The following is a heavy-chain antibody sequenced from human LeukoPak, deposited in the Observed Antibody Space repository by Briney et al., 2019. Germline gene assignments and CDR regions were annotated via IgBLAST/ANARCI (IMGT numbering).Heavy chain of an antibody. CDR1: GASFSGYY. CDR2: INHSGST. CDR3: ARGPKPKSITMVRGVNFQRTKNWFDP. V-gene: IGHV4-34*01. Sequence: SETLSLTCAVYGASFSGYYWSWVRQAPGKGLEWIGEINHSGSTNYSPSLKSRVTISVDTSKNQFSLKLRSVTAADTAVYYCARGPKPKSITMVRGVNFQRTKNWFDPWGQGILVTVSS. J-gene: IGHJ5*02. D-gene: IGHD3-10*01.